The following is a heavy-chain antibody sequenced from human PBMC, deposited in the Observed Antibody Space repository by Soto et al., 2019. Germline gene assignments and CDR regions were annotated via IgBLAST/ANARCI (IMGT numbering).Heavy chain of an antibody. CDR1: GFTFSSYA. J-gene: IGHJ4*02. V-gene: IGHV3-30-3*01. CDR2: ISYDGSNK. D-gene: IGHD5-18*01. CDR3: ARDLVRYSYGQYYFDY. Sequence: QVQLVESGGGVVQPGRSLRLSCAASGFTFSSYAMHWVRQAPGKGLEWVAVISYDGSNKYYADSVKGRFTISRDNSKNTLYLQMNSLRAEDTAVYYCARDLVRYSYGQYYFDYWGQGTLVTVSS.